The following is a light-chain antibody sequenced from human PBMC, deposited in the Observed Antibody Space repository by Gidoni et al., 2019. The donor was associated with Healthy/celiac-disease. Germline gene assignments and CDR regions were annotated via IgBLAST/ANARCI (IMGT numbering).Light chain of an antibody. Sequence: DIPIPQCPSSLSASLGDRVTITCRASQIIRSYLNWYQQKPGKTPKLLIYAASSSQSGVPSRFSGSGSGTDFTTTISRLQPEDFATYYCQHSYSTPLTFGGGTKVEIK. CDR1: QIIRSY. J-gene: IGKJ4*01. CDR3: QHSYSTPLT. V-gene: IGKV1-39*01. CDR2: AAS.